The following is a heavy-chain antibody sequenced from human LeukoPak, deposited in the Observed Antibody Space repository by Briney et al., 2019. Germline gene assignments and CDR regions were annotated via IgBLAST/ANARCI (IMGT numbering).Heavy chain of an antibody. CDR2: ISSSSSYI. J-gene: IGHJ4*02. CDR3: ARVTDMAGALRWSKPFDY. Sequence: SGGSLRLSCAASGFTFSSYSMNWVRQAPGKGLEWVSSISSSSSYIYYADSVKGRFTISRDNAKNSLYLQMNSLRAEDTAVYYCARVTDMAGALRWSKPFDYWGQGTLVTVSS. V-gene: IGHV3-21*01. CDR1: GFTFSSYS. D-gene: IGHD4-23*01.